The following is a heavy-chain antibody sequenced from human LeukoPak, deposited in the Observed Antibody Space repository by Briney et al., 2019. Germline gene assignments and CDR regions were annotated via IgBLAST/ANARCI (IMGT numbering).Heavy chain of an antibody. V-gene: IGHV4-59*12. J-gene: IGHJ3*02. CDR2: IYYTGST. Sequence: SETLSLTCTVAGASISNYYWSWIRQPPGKGLEWIGYIYYTGSTNYNPSLESRVTISVDTSKKQFSLKLSSVTVADTALYFCARRGANDFGDSAGNFAYDIWGQGTMVTASS. D-gene: IGHD4-17*01. CDR1: GASISNYY. CDR3: ARRGANDFGDSAGNFAYDI.